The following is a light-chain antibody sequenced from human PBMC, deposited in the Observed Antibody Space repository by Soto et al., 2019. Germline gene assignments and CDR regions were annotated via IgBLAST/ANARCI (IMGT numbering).Light chain of an antibody. J-gene: IGKJ5*01. CDR1: QSVSSRY. V-gene: IGKV3-20*01. CDR3: QQYGGSPPLT. Sequence: EIVLTQSPGTLSLSPGERATLSCRASQSVSSRYLTWYQQKPGQAPRLLIYGASSRATGIPDRFSGSGSGTEFTLTISRLEPEDFAVYSCQQYGGSPPLTFGQGTRLEIK. CDR2: GAS.